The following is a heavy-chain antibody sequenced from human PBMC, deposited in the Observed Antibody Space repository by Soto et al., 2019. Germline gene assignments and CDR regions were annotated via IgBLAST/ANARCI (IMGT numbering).Heavy chain of an antibody. Sequence: GGSLRLSCAASGFTFSSYSMNWVRQAPGKELEWVSYISSSSSTIYYADSVKGRFTISRDNAKNSLYLQMNSLRAEDTAVYYCARDKISHSSGYYNWFDPWGQGTLVTVSS. V-gene: IGHV3-48*01. D-gene: IGHD3-22*01. CDR2: ISSSSSTI. CDR1: GFTFSSYS. J-gene: IGHJ5*02. CDR3: ARDKISHSSGYYNWFDP.